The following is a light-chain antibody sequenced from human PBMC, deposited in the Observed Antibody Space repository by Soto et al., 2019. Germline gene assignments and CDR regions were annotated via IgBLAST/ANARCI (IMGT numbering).Light chain of an antibody. CDR3: QQYGRSPFT. CDR2: GAS. CDR1: QSVSSSY. J-gene: IGKJ3*01. V-gene: IGKV3-20*01. Sequence: EIVLTQSPGTLSLSPGERATLSCRASQSVSSSYLAWYQQKPGQAPRLLIYGASSRATGIPDRFSGSGSGTDFTLTISRLEPEDFAVYYCQQYGRSPFTFGPGTKVDIX.